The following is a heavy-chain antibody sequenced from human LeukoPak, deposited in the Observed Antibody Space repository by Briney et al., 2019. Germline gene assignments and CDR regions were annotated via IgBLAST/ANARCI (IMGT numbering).Heavy chain of an antibody. Sequence: PSQTLSLTCTVSGGSISSGGYYWGWIRQPPGKGLEWIGSIYYSGSTYYNPSLKSRVTISVDTSKNQFSLKLSSVTAADTAVYYCARERRRSWGGYSGYADYWGQGTLVTVSS. CDR2: IYYSGST. CDR3: ARERRRSWGGYSGYADY. CDR1: GGSISSGGYY. D-gene: IGHD5-12*01. V-gene: IGHV4-39*07. J-gene: IGHJ4*02.